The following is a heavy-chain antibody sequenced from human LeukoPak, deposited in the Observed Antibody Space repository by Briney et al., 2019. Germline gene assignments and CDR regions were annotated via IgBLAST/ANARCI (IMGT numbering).Heavy chain of an antibody. V-gene: IGHV1-8*01. CDR2: MNPNSGNT. D-gene: IGHD1-14*01. CDR3: ARGQRAQTGLPVPNIFEF. J-gene: IGHJ1*01. CDR1: GYTLTRFD. Sequence: ASVKVSCRTSGYTLTRFDINWVRQATGQGLEWMRWMNPNSGNTGYAQKFKGRVIMTRNTSTSTAYMELNSLRFEDTAVYYCARGQRAQTGLPVPNIFEFWGQGSLVVVSS.